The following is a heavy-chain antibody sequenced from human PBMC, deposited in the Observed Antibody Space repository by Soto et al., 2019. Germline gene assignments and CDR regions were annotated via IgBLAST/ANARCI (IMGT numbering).Heavy chain of an antibody. Sequence: ASVKVSCKASGYTFTNYYIHWVRQAPGQGLEWMGVINPSGGSTSSAQKFQSRVTMTKDTSTSTVYMELSSLRSEDTAVYYCARGFSTYGSRWYDNHLDYWGQGTLVTVSS. D-gene: IGHD6-13*01. CDR3: ARGFSTYGSRWYDNHLDY. CDR1: GYTFTNYY. CDR2: INPSGGST. J-gene: IGHJ4*02. V-gene: IGHV1-46*01.